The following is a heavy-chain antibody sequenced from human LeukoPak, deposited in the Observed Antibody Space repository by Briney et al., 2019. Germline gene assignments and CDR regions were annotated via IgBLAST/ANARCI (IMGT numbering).Heavy chain of an antibody. J-gene: IGHJ4*02. D-gene: IGHD3-9*01. V-gene: IGHV3-30*04. CDR3: AREKYDILTGYSPYFFDY. CDR2: ISYDGSNK. Sequence: PGRSLRLSCAASGFTFSSYAMHWVRQAPGKGLEWVAVISYDGSNKYYADSVKGRFTISRDNSKNTLYLQMNSLRAEDTAVYYCAREKYDILTGYSPYFFDYWGQGTLVTVSS. CDR1: GFTFSSYA.